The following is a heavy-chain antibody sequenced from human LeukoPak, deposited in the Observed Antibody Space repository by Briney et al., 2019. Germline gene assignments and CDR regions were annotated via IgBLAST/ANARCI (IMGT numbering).Heavy chain of an antibody. J-gene: IGHJ4*02. CDR1: GFTFSSYS. D-gene: IGHD2-2*01. CDR3: AREVDRVFDY. V-gene: IGHV3-64*02. CDR2: ISSNGDNT. Sequence: GGSLRPSCAASGFTFSSYSMHWLRQAPGKGLAYVSAISSNGDNTYYAGSVKGRFTISRDNSKNTLYLQMGSLRVEDMGVYYCAREVDRVFDYWGQGNLVTVSS.